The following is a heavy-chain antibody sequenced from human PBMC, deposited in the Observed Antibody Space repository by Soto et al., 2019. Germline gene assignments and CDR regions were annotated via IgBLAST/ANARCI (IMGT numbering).Heavy chain of an antibody. CDR2: ISYDGSNK. CDR1: GFTFSSYA. V-gene: IGHV3-30-3*01. D-gene: IGHD1-1*01. J-gene: IGHJ3*02. CDR3: ARGQPEAFHAFDI. Sequence: GGSLRLSCAASGFTFSSYAMHWVRQAPGKGLEWVAVISYDGSNKYYADSVKGRFTISRDNSKNTLYLQMNSLRAEDTAVYYCARGQPEAFHAFDIWGQGTMVTVSS.